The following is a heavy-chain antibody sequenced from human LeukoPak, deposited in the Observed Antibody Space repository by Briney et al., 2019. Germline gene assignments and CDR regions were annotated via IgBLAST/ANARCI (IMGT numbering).Heavy chain of an antibody. V-gene: IGHV1-2*02. J-gene: IGHJ4*02. D-gene: IGHD3-9*01. CDR1: GYTSTGYY. CDR2: INPNSGGT. CDR3: ARDSGDLDWSFPSEFDY. Sequence: ASVKVSCKASGYTSTGYYMHWVRQAPGQGLEWMGWINPNSGGTNYAQKFQGRATMTRDTSISTAYMELSRLRSDDTAVYYCARDSGDLDWSFPSEFDYWGQGTLVTVSS.